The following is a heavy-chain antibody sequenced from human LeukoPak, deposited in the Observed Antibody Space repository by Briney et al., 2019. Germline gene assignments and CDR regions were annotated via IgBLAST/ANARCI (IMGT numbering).Heavy chain of an antibody. D-gene: IGHD3-3*01. CDR3: ARDLRFLEWPYYYYGMDV. CDR1: GYTFTSYY. Sequence: ASVKVSCKASGYTFTSYYMHWVRQAPGQGLEWMGIINPSGGSTSYAQKFQGRVTMTRDTSTSTVYMELSSLRSEGTAVYYCARDLRFLEWPYYYYGMDVWGQGTTVTVSS. J-gene: IGHJ6*02. V-gene: IGHV1-46*01. CDR2: INPSGGST.